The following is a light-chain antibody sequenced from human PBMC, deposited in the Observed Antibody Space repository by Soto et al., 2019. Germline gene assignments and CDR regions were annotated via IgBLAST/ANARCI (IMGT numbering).Light chain of an antibody. CDR3: QQYDSYPWT. CDR1: QSIGSL. Sequence: DIQMTQSPSTLSASVGDRVTITCRASQSIGSLLAWYQQKPGRAPKLLIYAASSLEGGVPSRFSGSGSGTEFTLTISSLQPDDFATYYCQQYDSYPWTFGQGTKVEIE. V-gene: IGKV1-5*01. J-gene: IGKJ1*01. CDR2: AAS.